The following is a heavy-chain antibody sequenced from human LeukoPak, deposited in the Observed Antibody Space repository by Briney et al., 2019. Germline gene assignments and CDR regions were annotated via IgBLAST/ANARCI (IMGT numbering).Heavy chain of an antibody. CDR3: ARRWVYDKRAFDA. Sequence: PSETLSLTCTVSGGSISGTYYWRWIRQPPGKGLEWIGYIYYTGTTDSNPSLKSRVTISLDTSKNQFSLNLSSVTAADTAVYYCARRWVYDKRAFDAWGQGTMVTVS. J-gene: IGHJ3*01. CDR1: GGSISGTYY. CDR2: IYYTGTT. V-gene: IGHV4-59*08. D-gene: IGHD3-16*01.